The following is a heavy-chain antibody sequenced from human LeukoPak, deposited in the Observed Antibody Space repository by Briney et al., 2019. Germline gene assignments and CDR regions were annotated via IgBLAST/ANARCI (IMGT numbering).Heavy chain of an antibody. V-gene: IGHV3-7*01. Sequence: PGGSLRLSCAASRFTLSNYWMSWVRQAPGKGLEWVANIKQDGSETYYVDSVKGRFTISRDNAKNSLSLQMNSLGAEDTAMYYCARQRGSGCLDYWGQGTLVTVSS. CDR2: IKQDGSET. D-gene: IGHD6-19*01. J-gene: IGHJ4*02. CDR3: ARQRGSGCLDY. CDR1: RFTLSNYW.